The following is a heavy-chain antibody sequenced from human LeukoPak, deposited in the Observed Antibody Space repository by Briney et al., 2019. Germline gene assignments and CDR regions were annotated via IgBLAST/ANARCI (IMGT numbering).Heavy chain of an antibody. CDR1: GFTFSIYA. Sequence: PGGSLRLSCAASGFTFSIYAMSWIRQAPEKGLEWVSGISASGGSTYYADSVRGRFTISRDNSKNTLYLQMNSLRAEDTAVYYCAKEAYDSSGSPQSAFDIWGQGTMVTVSS. D-gene: IGHD3-22*01. CDR2: ISASGGST. V-gene: IGHV3-23*01. J-gene: IGHJ3*02. CDR3: AKEAYDSSGSPQSAFDI.